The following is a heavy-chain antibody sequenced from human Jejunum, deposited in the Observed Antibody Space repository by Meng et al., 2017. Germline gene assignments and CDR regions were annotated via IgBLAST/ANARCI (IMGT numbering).Heavy chain of an antibody. Sequence: QGQLQESGPGLVKASETLSLTCAVSGGSIESNNWWTWIRQPPGQGLEWIGEVYHSGSTHYNPSLQSRVTISIDNSKNRFSLSLNSVTAADTAIYYCARADYVRYFDLWGRGTLVTVSS. CDR2: VYHSGST. J-gene: IGHJ2*01. D-gene: IGHD3-10*02. CDR3: ARADYVRYFDL. CDR1: GGSIESNNW. V-gene: IGHV4-4*02.